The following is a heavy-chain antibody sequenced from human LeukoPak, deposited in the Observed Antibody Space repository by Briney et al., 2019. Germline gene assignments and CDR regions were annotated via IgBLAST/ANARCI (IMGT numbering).Heavy chain of an antibody. D-gene: IGHD3-22*01. Sequence: ASVKVSCKASGYTFTSYDINWVRQATGQGLEWMGWMNPNSGNTGYAQKFQGRVTMTRNTSISTAYMELSSLRSEDTAVYYCARSGPGTMGYYYDSSDAFDIWGQGTMVTVSS. V-gene: IGHV1-8*01. CDR3: ARSGPGTMGYYYDSSDAFDI. CDR1: GYTFTSYD. CDR2: MNPNSGNT. J-gene: IGHJ3*02.